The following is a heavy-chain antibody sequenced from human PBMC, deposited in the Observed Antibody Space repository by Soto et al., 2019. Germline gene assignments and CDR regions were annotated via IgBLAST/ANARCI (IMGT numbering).Heavy chain of an antibody. Sequence: SETLSLTCTVSGGSISSSSYYWGWIRQPPGKGLEWIGSIYYSGSTYYNPSLKSRVTISVDTSKNQFSLKLSSVTAADTAMYYCARHLGTTVSTFDYWGQGTLVTVSS. CDR3: ARHLGTTVSTFDY. CDR1: GGSISSSSYY. D-gene: IGHD4-17*01. J-gene: IGHJ4*02. V-gene: IGHV4-39*01. CDR2: IYYSGST.